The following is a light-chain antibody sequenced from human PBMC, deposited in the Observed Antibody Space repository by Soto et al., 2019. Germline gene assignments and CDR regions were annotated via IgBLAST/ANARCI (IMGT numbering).Light chain of an antibody. CDR3: QQSYNTSLYT. J-gene: IGKJ2*01. Sequence: DIQMTQSPSSLSASVGDRVTITCRASQSISSYLNWYQQKPGKAPKLLIYAASSLQSGVPSRFSGSGSGTAVTITISSLQPEDFGTHYYQQSYNTSLYTFGQGTKLEIK. V-gene: IGKV1-39*01. CDR2: AAS. CDR1: QSISSY.